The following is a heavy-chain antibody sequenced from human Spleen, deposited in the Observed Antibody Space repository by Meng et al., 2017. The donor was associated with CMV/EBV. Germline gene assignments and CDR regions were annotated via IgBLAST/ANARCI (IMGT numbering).Heavy chain of an antibody. Sequence: GESLKISCAASGFNRSNYWMHWVRQAPGKGLEWVSVIYSGGRTSYADSVKGRFTISRDNSKNIVYLQMNSLRAEDTALYYCAKESSDSWDQKIDFWGQGTLVTVSS. J-gene: IGHJ4*02. CDR3: AKESSDSWDQKIDF. CDR1: GFNRSNYW. D-gene: IGHD6-13*01. V-gene: IGHV3-66*02. CDR2: IYSGGRT.